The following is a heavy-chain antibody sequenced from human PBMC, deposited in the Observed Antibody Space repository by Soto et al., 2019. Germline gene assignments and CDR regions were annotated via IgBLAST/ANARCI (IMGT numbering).Heavy chain of an antibody. V-gene: IGHV4-59*01. CDR1: GGSISSYY. D-gene: IGHD6-13*01. CDR2: IYYSGST. CDR3: ARFTRRTPIGIAAALKAHFDY. J-gene: IGHJ4*02. Sequence: QVQLQESGPGLVKPSETLSLTYTVSGGSISSYYWSWIRQPPGKGLEWIGYIYYSGSTNYNPSLKSRVTISVDTSKNQFSLKLSSVTAADTAVYYCARFTRRTPIGIAAALKAHFDYWGQGTLVTVSS.